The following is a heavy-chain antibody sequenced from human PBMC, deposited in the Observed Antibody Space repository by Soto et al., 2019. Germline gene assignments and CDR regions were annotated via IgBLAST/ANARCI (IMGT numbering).Heavy chain of an antibody. CDR2: INAGNGNT. Sequence: GASVKVSCKASGYTFTSYAMHWVRQAPGQRLEWMGWINAGNGNTKYSQKFQGRVTITRDTSASTAYMELSSLRSEDTAVYYCARVEDLAVAGEYYYGMDVWGQGTTVTVSS. CDR1: GYTFTSYA. CDR3: ARVEDLAVAGEYYYGMDV. J-gene: IGHJ6*02. D-gene: IGHD6-19*01. V-gene: IGHV1-3*01.